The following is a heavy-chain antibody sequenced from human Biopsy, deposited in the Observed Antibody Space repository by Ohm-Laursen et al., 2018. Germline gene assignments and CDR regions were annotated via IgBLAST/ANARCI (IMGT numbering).Heavy chain of an antibody. CDR2: IYYSGST. Sequence: GTLSLTCTVSGVSISTYYWSWIRQSPGRGLEWIAYIYYSGSTDYNPSLKSRVTISLDTSKSQFSLKLSSVTAADTAIYYCAREAIGVATAFDIWGQGTMVTVSS. D-gene: IGHD5-12*01. V-gene: IGHV4-59*01. CDR1: GVSISTYY. J-gene: IGHJ3*02. CDR3: AREAIGVATAFDI.